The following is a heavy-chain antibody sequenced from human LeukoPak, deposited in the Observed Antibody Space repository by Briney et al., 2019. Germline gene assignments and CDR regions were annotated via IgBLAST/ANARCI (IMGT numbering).Heavy chain of an antibody. CDR2: ISGSGGST. V-gene: IGHV3-23*01. CDR3: AKLMVRGVSNYYYGMDV. CDR1: GFTFSSYA. D-gene: IGHD3-10*01. J-gene: IGHJ6*04. Sequence: GGSLRLSCEASGFTFSSYAMSWVRQAPGKGLEWVSAISGSGGSTYYADSVKGRFTISRDNSKNTLYLQMNSLRAEDTAVYYCAKLMVRGVSNYYYGMDVWGKGTTVTVSS.